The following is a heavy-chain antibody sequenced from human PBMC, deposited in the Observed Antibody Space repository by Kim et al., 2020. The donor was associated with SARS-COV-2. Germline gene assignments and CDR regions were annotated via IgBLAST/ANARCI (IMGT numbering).Heavy chain of an antibody. J-gene: IGHJ5*02. Sequence: VKGRFTISRDNSKNTLYLQMNSLRAEDTAVYYCARDLYYYGSGNKNWFDPWGQGTLVTVSS. CDR3: ARDLYYYGSGNKNWFDP. D-gene: IGHD3-10*01. V-gene: IGHV3-66*01.